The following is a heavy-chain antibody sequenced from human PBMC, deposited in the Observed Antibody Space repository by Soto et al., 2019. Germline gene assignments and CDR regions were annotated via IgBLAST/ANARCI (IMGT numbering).Heavy chain of an antibody. CDR1: GGSISSSSYY. D-gene: IGHD3-16*01. J-gene: IGHJ6*03. Sequence: SETLSLTCTVSGGSISSSSYYWGWIRQPPGKGLEWIGSIYYSGSTYYNPSLKSRVTISVDTSKNQFSLKLSSVTAADTAVYYCARLKASFGHGYYYYDYKDVWGQGSTVTVSS. CDR3: ARLKASFGHGYYYYDYKDV. V-gene: IGHV4-39*01. CDR2: IYYSGST.